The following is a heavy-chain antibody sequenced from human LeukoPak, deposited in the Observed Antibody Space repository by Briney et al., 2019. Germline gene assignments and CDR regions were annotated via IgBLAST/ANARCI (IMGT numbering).Heavy chain of an antibody. V-gene: IGHV3-23*01. Sequence: GGSLRLSCAASGFTFSSYAMSWVRQAPGQGLEWVSAISGSGGSTYYADSVKGRFTISRDNSKNTLYLQMNSLRAEDTAVYYCAKDVAHYYDSSGYYWLDYWGQGTLVTVSS. CDR3: AKDVAHYYDSSGYYWLDY. J-gene: IGHJ4*02. D-gene: IGHD3-22*01. CDR1: GFTFSSYA. CDR2: ISGSGGST.